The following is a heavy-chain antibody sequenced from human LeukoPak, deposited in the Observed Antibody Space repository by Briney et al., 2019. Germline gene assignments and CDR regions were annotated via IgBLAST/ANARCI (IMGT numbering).Heavy chain of an antibody. V-gene: IGHV3-43*02. CDR1: GFTFDDYA. CDR2: ISGDGGST. J-gene: IGHJ4*02. Sequence: GGSLRLSCAASGFTFDDYAMHWVRQALGKGLEWVSLISGDGGSTYYADSVKGRFTISRDNSKNSLYLQMNSLRTEDTALYYCAKDGGRGSYFDYWGQGTLVTVSS. D-gene: IGHD1-26*01. CDR3: AKDGGRGSYFDY.